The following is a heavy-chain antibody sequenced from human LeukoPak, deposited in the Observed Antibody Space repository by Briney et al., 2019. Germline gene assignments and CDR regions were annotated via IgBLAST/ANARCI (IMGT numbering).Heavy chain of an antibody. CDR2: INPSGGST. J-gene: IGHJ4*02. Sequence: ASVKASCKASGYTFTSYGISWVRQAPGQGLEWMGIINPSGGSTSYAQKFQGRVTMTRDTSTSTVYMELSSLRSEDTAVYYCARGTMAFTNFDYWGQGTLVTVSS. CDR1: GYTFTSYG. CDR3: ARGTMAFTNFDY. D-gene: IGHD4/OR15-4a*01. V-gene: IGHV1-46*01.